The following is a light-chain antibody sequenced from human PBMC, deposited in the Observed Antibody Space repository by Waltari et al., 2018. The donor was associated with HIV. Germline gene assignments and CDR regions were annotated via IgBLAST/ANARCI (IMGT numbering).Light chain of an antibody. CDR2: DVN. CDR1: TSVIGAYYY. CDR3: CSYAGSRSWV. V-gene: IGLV2-23*02. Sequence: QSALTQPASVSGSPGQSLPISCTGTTSVIGAYYYCSWYHHSPRKAPRLLIHDVNTWPSGVSNRFSGAKSGNTASLTISGLQSEDEADYWCCSYAGSRSWVFGGGTKVTVL. J-gene: IGLJ3*02.